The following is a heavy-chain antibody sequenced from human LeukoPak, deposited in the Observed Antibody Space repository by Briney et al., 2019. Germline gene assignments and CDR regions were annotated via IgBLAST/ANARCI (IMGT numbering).Heavy chain of an antibody. CDR1: GYTFTSYY. J-gene: IGHJ5*02. V-gene: IGHV1-46*01. CDR3: AREGIAAAFDP. D-gene: IGHD6-13*01. Sequence: ASVKVSCKASGYTFTSYYMHWVRQAPGQGLEWMGIINPSGGSTSYAQKFQGRVAMTRDTSTSTVYMELSSLRSEDTAVYYCAREGIAAAFDPWGQGTLVTVSS. CDR2: INPSGGST.